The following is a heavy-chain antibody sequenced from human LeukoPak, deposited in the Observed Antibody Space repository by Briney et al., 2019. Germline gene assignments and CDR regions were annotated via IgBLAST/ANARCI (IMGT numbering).Heavy chain of an antibody. CDR1: GYSIRSGDY. CDR3: ARNRSVTTTPGFDH. D-gene: IGHD4-17*01. CDR2: IYHSGSA. Sequence: SETLSLTCAVSGYSIRSGDYWGWIRQSPGKGLEWIGSIYHSGSAHYNPSLKSRVTISVDTSKNQFSLKLSSVTAADTAVYYCARNRSVTTTPGFDHWGQGTLATVSS. J-gene: IGHJ4*02. V-gene: IGHV4-38-2*01.